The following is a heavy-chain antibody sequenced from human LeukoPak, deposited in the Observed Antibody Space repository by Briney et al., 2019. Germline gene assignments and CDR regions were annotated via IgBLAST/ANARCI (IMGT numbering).Heavy chain of an antibody. CDR1: GGSISPYS. CDR2: IYYTGSA. D-gene: IGHD4-23*01. Sequence: SETLSFTCTISGGSISPYSWSWIRQPPGKGLEWIGYIYYTGSANYNPSLESRVIISIDTSKNQFSLKLNFVTAADTAVYYCARVHPSTNSYYDYGMDVWGQGTTVTVSS. V-gene: IGHV4-59*01. J-gene: IGHJ6*02. CDR3: ARVHPSTNSYYDYGMDV.